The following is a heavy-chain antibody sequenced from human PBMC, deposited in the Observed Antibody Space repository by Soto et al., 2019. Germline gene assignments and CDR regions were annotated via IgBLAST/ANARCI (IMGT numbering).Heavy chain of an antibody. CDR1: GGSISSYY. V-gene: IGHV4-59*01. CDR3: ARAGDSSSRGVIDY. D-gene: IGHD6-6*01. J-gene: IGHJ4*02. Sequence: SETLSLTCTVSGGSISSYYWSWIRQPPGKGLEWIGYIYYSGSTNYNPSLKSRVTISVDTSKNQFSLKLSSVTAADTAVYYCARAGDSSSRGVIDYWGQGTLVTVSS. CDR2: IYYSGST.